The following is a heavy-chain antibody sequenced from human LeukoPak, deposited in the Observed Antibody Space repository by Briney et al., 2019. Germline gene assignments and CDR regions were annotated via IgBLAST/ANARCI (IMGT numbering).Heavy chain of an antibody. J-gene: IGHJ4*02. CDR2: IYYSGST. V-gene: IGHV4-30-4*01. Sequence: SETLSLTCTVSGGSISSGDYYWSWIRQPPGKGLEWIGYIYYSGSTYYNPSLKSRVTISVDTSKNQFSLKLSSVTATDTAVYYCARDPLYYGSGSSPFDYWGQGTLVTVSS. CDR1: GGSISSGDYY. CDR3: ARDPLYYGSGSSPFDY. D-gene: IGHD3-10*01.